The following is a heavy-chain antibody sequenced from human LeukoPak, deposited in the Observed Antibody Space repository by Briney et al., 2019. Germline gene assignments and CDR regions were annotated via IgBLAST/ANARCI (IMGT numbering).Heavy chain of an antibody. J-gene: IGHJ4*02. Sequence: GGSLRLSCAASGFTFSSYSMNWVRQAPGKGLEWVSSISSSSSYIYYADSVKGRFTISRDNSKNTLYLQMNSLRAEDTAVYYCVDYYDSSGYQMGAFFDYWGQGTLVTVSS. CDR1: GFTFSSYS. CDR3: VDYYDSSGYQMGAFFDY. D-gene: IGHD3-22*01. CDR2: ISSSSSYI. V-gene: IGHV3-21*01.